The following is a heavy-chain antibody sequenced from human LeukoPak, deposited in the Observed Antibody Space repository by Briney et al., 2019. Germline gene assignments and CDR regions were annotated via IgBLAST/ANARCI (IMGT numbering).Heavy chain of an antibody. Sequence: SETLSLTCTVSGGSVTRGAYSWTWIRQPVGKGLEWIGRIYTSGDTKYNPSLKSRVTISVGASNNQFSLKLTSATAADTAVYYCASGDYGAGSPVMRYWGHGTLVIVSS. J-gene: IGHJ4*01. D-gene: IGHD3-10*01. V-gene: IGHV4-61*02. CDR2: IYTSGDT. CDR1: GGSVTRGAYS. CDR3: ASGDYGAGSPVMRY.